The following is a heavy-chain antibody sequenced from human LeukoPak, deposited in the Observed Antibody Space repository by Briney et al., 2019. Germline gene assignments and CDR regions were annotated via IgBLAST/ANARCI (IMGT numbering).Heavy chain of an antibody. V-gene: IGHV4-30-2*01. CDR3: VRARESMATAGSYFDY. J-gene: IGHJ4*02. CDR1: GGSISSGDYS. Sequence: SQTLSLTCAVSGGSISSGDYSWSWLRQPPGSGLEWIGYIWHSGHTNYNPSLRCRVTISLARSNSQFSLRLSSVTAADTAVYYCVRARESMATAGSYFDYWGQGTLVTVSS. D-gene: IGHD6-13*01. CDR2: IWHSGHT.